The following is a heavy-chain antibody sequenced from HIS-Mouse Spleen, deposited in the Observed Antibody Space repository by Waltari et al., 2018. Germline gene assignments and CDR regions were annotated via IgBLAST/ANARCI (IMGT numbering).Heavy chain of an antibody. CDR1: GFTFSSYG. Sequence: AAGGFTFSSYGMHWVRQAPGKGLEWVAVISYDGSNKYYADSVKGRFTISRDNSKNTLYLQMNSLRAEDTAVYYCAKYGSSWYWYFDLWGRGTLVTVSS. CDR3: AKYGSSWYWYFDL. J-gene: IGHJ2*01. CDR2: ISYDGSNK. V-gene: IGHV3-30*18. D-gene: IGHD6-13*01.